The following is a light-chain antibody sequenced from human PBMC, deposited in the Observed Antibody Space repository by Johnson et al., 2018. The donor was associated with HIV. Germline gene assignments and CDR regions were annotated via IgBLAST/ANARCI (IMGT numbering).Light chain of an antibody. CDR1: SSNIGNNF. V-gene: IGLV1-51*01. CDR2: DNN. J-gene: IGLJ1*01. Sequence: QSVLTQPPSVSAAPGQRVTRSYSGSSSNIGNNFVSWFRQLPLRAPKVLIYDNNKRPSGIPDRFSGSKSGTSATLDITGLQTGDEADYYCGTWDSSLSVYVFATGTKVTVL. CDR3: GTWDSSLSVYV.